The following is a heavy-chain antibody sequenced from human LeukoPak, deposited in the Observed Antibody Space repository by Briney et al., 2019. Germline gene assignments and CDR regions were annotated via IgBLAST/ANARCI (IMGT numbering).Heavy chain of an antibody. CDR3: ARGDKQLLFNRNKGGFDP. Sequence: GGSLRLSCAASGFTFSYYGMSWVRQAPGKGLEWVSSISGSGDATYYADSVKGRFTISRDNSKNTLYLQMNSLRPEDTAVYYCARGDKQLLFNRNKGGFDPWGQGALVTVSS. J-gene: IGHJ5*02. CDR1: GFTFSYYG. V-gene: IGHV3-23*01. CDR2: ISGSGDAT. D-gene: IGHD1-14*01.